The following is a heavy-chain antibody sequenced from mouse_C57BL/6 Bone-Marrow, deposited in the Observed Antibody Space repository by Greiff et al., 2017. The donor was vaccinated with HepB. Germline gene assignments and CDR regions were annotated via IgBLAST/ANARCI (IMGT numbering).Heavy chain of an antibody. CDR2: INPNNGGT. D-gene: IGHD2-4*01. Sequence: VQLKESGPELVKPGASVKIPCKASGYTFTDYNMDWVKQSHGKSLEWIGDINPNNGGTIYNQKFKGKATLTVDKSSSTAYMELRSLTSEDTAVYYCARDYDYDRTWFAYWGQGTLVTVSA. J-gene: IGHJ3*01. CDR3: ARDYDYDRTWFAY. CDR1: GYTFTDYN. V-gene: IGHV1-18*01.